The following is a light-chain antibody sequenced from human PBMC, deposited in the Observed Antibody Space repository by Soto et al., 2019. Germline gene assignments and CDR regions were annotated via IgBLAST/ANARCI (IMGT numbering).Light chain of an antibody. J-gene: IGKJ1*01. CDR3: QQYNTYPCT. Sequence: DIQMTQSPATLSASVGDRVTITCRASQSISSWLAWYQQKPGKVPKLLIDDASSLESGVPSRFSGSGSGTEFTLTISSLQHDDFATYYCQQYNTYPCTFGQGTRVEIK. V-gene: IGKV1-5*01. CDR2: DAS. CDR1: QSISSW.